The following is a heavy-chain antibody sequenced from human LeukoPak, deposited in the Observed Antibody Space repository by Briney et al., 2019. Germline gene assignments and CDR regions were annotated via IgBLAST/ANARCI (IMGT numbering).Heavy chain of an antibody. V-gene: IGHV3-23*01. J-gene: IGHJ4*02. CDR3: AKTWHWLHVFHS. D-gene: IGHD6-19*01. CDR2: MSGSSGDT. CDR1: RFTFRNYG. Sequence: PGGSLRLSCAASRFTFRNYGMSWVRQAPGKGLEWVSGMSGSSGDTYYSDSVKGRFTISRDNSKNTLYLQMSSLRAEDTAMYFCAKTWHWLHVFHSWGQGALVTVSS.